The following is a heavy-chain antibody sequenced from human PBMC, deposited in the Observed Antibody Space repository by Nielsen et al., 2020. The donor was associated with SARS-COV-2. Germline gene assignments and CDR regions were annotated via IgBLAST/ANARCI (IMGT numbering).Heavy chain of an antibody. D-gene: IGHD3-10*01. CDR1: GYTFTGYH. V-gene: IGHV1-2*06. Sequence: ASVKVSCMASGYTFTGYHMHWVRQAPGQGLEWMRRINPNSGGTNYAQKFQGRVTMTRDTSISTAYMELSRLRSDDTAVYYCARAGYYGSGKFDYWGQGTLVTVSS. CDR2: INPNSGGT. J-gene: IGHJ4*02. CDR3: ARAGYYGSGKFDY.